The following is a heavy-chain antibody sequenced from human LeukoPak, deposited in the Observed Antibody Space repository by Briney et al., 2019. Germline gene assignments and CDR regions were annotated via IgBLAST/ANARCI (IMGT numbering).Heavy chain of an antibody. D-gene: IGHD3-16*01. CDR1: GFTFSSYW. J-gene: IGHJ4*02. Sequence: GGSLRLSCAASGFTFSSYWMSWVRQAPGKGLEWVSNITEDGSEKNYVDSVKGRFTISRDNAKNSLYLQMNILRAEDTAVYYCARGGGRHVEYWGQGNLVTVST. V-gene: IGHV3-7*05. CDR3: ARGGGRHVEY. CDR2: ITEDGSEK.